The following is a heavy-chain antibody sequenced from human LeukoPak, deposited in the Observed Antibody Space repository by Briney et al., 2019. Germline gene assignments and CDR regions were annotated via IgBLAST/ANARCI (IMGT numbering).Heavy chain of an antibody. CDR1: GFTFSSYS. D-gene: IGHD2-2*01. V-gene: IGHV3-21*01. CDR2: ISSSSSYI. J-gene: IGHJ6*03. Sequence: GGSLRLSCAASGFTFSSYSMNWVRQAPGKGLEWVSSISSSSSYIYYADSVKGRFTISRDNAKNSLYLQMNSLRAEDTAVYYCARQAADIVVVPAASYYYYYYMDVWGKGTTVTVSS. CDR3: ARQAADIVVVPAASYYYYYYMDV.